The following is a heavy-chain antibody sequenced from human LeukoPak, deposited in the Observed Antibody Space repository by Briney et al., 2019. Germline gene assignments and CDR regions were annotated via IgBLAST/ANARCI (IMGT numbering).Heavy chain of an antibody. CDR3: ARDMDPYYFDY. CDR2: ISSVGSSI. D-gene: IGHD3-10*01. J-gene: IGHJ4*02. V-gene: IGHV3-11*01. CDR1: GFTFSGDY. Sequence: GGSLRLSCAASGFTFSGDYMSWIRQAPGKGLEWVSYISSVGSSIVYADSVKGRFTISRDNAKNSLFLQMNSLRAEDTAVYYCARDMDPYYFDYWGQGTLVTVSS.